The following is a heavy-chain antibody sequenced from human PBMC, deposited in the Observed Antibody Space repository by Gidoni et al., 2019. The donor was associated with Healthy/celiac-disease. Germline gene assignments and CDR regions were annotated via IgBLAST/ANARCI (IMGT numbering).Heavy chain of an antibody. J-gene: IGHJ6*02. Sequence: QVQLQQSGPGLVKPSQTLSLTCAISGDRVSSNSAPGNWIRQSPSRGLEWLGRTYYRSKWYNDYAVSVKSRITINPDTSKNQFSLQLNSVTPEDTAVYYCARVGIAAAGEGDYYYYGMDVWGQGTTVTVSS. CDR3: ARVGIAAAGEGDYYYYGMDV. CDR2: TYYRSKWYN. D-gene: IGHD6-13*01. CDR1: GDRVSSNSAP. V-gene: IGHV6-1*01.